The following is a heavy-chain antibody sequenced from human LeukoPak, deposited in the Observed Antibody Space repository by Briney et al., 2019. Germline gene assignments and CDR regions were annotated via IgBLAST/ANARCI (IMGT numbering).Heavy chain of an antibody. CDR3: ARESGSSGYYYFDY. D-gene: IGHD3-22*01. CDR2: LSPDGGTI. J-gene: IGHJ4*02. Sequence: GGSLRLSCVVSGFTFSSYWMHWVRQAPGKGLVWVSRLSPDGGTIDYSDSVRGRFTISRDNAKDTLYLQMNSLRAEDTAVYYCARESGSSGYYYFDYWGQGTLVTVSS. CDR1: GFTFSSYW. V-gene: IGHV3-74*01.